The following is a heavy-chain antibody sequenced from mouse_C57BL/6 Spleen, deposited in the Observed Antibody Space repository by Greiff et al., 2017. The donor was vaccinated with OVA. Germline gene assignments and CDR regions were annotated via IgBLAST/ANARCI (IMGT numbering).Heavy chain of an antibody. D-gene: IGHD1-1*01. CDR2: INSDGGST. V-gene: IGHV5-2*01. CDR3: ARQGTVVATGGYWYFDV. J-gene: IGHJ1*03. Sequence: EVQRVESGGGLVQPGESLKLSCESNEYEFPSHDMSWVRKTPEKRLELVAAINSDGGSTYYPDTMERRFIISRDNTNTTLYLHMNRLRPEDTALYYCARQGTVVATGGYWYFDVWGTGTTVTVSS. CDR1: EYEFPSHD.